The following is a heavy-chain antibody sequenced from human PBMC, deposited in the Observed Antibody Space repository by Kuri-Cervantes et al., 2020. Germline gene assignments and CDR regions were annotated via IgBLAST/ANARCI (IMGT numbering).Heavy chain of an antibody. Sequence: SVKVSCKASGGTFSSYAISWVRQAPGQGLEWMGGIIPILGTANYAQKFQGRVTISTDESTSTAYMELSSLRSEDTALYYCAKDRKPTAINAFDIWGQGTMVTVSS. V-gene: IGHV1-69*05. CDR3: AKDRKPTAINAFDI. CDR2: IIPILGTA. J-gene: IGHJ3*02. D-gene: IGHD2-21*02. CDR1: GGTFSSYA.